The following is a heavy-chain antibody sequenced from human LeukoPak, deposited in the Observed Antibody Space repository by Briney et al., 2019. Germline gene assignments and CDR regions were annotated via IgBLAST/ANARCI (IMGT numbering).Heavy chain of an antibody. Sequence: RTSETLSLTCTVSGGSISSYYWSWIRQPPGKGLEWIGYIYYSGSTNYNPSLKSRVTISLDTSKNQFSLKLSSVTAADTAVYYCARQIPGIVGATYFDYWGQGTLVTVSS. V-gene: IGHV4-59*08. J-gene: IGHJ4*02. CDR2: IYYSGST. D-gene: IGHD1-26*01. CDR3: ARQIPGIVGATYFDY. CDR1: GGSISSYY.